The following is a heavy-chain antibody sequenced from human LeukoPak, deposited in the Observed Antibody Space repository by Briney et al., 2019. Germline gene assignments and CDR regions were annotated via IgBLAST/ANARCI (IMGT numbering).Heavy chain of an antibody. CDR3: AKDYGSGWYYYFDY. V-gene: IGHV3-33*06. J-gene: IGHJ4*02. D-gene: IGHD6-19*01. Sequence: GRSLRLSCAASGFTFSSYGMHWVRQAPGKGLEWVAVIWYDGSNKYYADSVKGRFTISRDNSKNTLYLQMNSLRAEDTAVYHCAKDYGSGWYYYFDYWGQGTLVTVSS. CDR2: IWYDGSNK. CDR1: GFTFSSYG.